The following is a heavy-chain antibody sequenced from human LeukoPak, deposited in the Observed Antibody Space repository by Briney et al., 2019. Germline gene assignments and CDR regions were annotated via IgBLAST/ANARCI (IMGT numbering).Heavy chain of an antibody. CDR3: ARVKKWELYDY. CDR1: GGTFSSYA. CDR2: IIPILGIA. V-gene: IGHV1-69*04. D-gene: IGHD1-26*01. J-gene: IGHJ4*02. Sequence: ASVKVSCKASGGTFSSYAISWVRQAPGQGLEWMGRIIPILGIANYAQKFQGRVTITADKSTSTAYMELSSLRSEDTAVYYCARVKKWELYDYWGQGTLVTVSS.